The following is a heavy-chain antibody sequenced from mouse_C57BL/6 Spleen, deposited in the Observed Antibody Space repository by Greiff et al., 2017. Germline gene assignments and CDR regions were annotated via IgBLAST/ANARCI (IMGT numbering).Heavy chain of an antibody. V-gene: IGHV1-39*01. CDR2: INPNYGTT. Sequence: EVQRVESGPELVKPGASVKISCKASGYSFTDYNMNWVKQSNGKSLEWIGVINPNYGTTSYNQKFKGKATLTVDQSSITAYMQLNSLTSEDSAVYYCARSLTTVVATNYFDYWGQGTTLTVSS. CDR1: GYSFTDYN. D-gene: IGHD1-1*01. CDR3: ARSLTTVVATNYFDY. J-gene: IGHJ2*01.